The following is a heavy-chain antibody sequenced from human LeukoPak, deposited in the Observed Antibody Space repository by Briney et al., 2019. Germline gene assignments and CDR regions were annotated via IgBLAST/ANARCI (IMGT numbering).Heavy chain of an antibody. Sequence: SETLSLTCTVSGYSISSGYYWSWIRQPAGQGLEYIGRMYTSGSTNYNPSLKSRVTISVDTSKNQFSLKLSSVTAADTAVYYCARGYDGSGYYYRNWYFDLWGRGTLVTVSS. D-gene: IGHD3-22*01. J-gene: IGHJ2*01. CDR1: GYSISSGYY. CDR3: ARGYDGSGYYYRNWYFDL. V-gene: IGHV4-61*02. CDR2: MYTSGST.